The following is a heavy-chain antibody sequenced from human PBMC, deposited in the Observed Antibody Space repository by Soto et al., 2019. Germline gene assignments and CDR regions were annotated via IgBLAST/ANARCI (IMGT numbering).Heavy chain of an antibody. J-gene: IGHJ6*02. D-gene: IGHD3-22*01. CDR2: IYYSGST. CDR1: GGSISSNY. V-gene: IGHV4-59*01. Sequence: PSEALSLTCTVSGGSISSNYWSWIRQPPGKGLGGIGYIYYSGSTNYNPSLKSRVTISVDTSKNQFSLKLSSVTAADTAVYYCARDKSYYYDSSGYYDGYYYYGMDVWGQGTTVTVSS. CDR3: ARDKSYYYDSSGYYDGYYYYGMDV.